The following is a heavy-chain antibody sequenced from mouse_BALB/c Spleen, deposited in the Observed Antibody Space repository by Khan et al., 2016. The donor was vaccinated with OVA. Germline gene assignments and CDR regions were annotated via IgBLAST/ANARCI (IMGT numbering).Heavy chain of an antibody. V-gene: IGHV9-3-1*01. CDR2: INTYTGEP. J-gene: IGHJ4*01. Sequence: QIQLVQSGPELKKPGETVKLSCKASGYTFTNYGMNWVKQSPGKALKWMGWINTYTGEPTYADDFKGRFAFSLETSASTVYLQFNNLQTEDTATYFCARPPYFSYTLDYWGQGTSVTVSS. CDR1: GYTFTNYG. D-gene: IGHD2-10*01. CDR3: ARPPYFSYTLDY.